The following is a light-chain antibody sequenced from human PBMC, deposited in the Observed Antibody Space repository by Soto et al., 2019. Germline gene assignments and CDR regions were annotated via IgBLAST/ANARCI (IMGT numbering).Light chain of an antibody. CDR1: NSNIGSNT. Sequence: QSVLTQAPSASGTPGQRVTISCSGSNSNIGSNTVSWYQQVPGTAPKVLIYNNDQRPSGVPDRLSGSKSGTSASLAIGGLQSEDEADYYGSALDGSLNGWVFGGGTKLTVL. CDR3: SALDGSLNGWV. CDR2: NND. V-gene: IGLV1-44*01. J-gene: IGLJ3*02.